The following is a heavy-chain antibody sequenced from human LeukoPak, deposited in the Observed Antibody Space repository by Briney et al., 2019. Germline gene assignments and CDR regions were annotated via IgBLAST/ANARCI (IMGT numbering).Heavy chain of an antibody. V-gene: IGHV1-18*01. CDR1: GYTFTSYG. D-gene: IGHD3-22*01. CDR2: ISAYNGNT. Sequence: ASVTVSCKASGYTFTSYGISWVRQAPGQGLEWMGWISAYNGNTNYAQKLQGRVTMTTDTSTSTAYMELRSLRSDDTAVYYCARGRYYDSSGYYYRYYYYYYMDVWGKGTTVTVSS. CDR3: ARGRYYDSSGYYYRYYYYYYMDV. J-gene: IGHJ6*03.